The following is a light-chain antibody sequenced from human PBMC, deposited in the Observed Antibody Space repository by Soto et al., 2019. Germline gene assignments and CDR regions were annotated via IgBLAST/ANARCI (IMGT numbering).Light chain of an antibody. J-gene: IGKJ1*01. CDR3: QHYNTYSPGT. CDR1: QSVSSW. CDR2: DAS. V-gene: IGKV1-5*01. Sequence: DIQMTQTPATLSAFAGDRVTVTCRASQSVSSWVAWYQEKPGRGAKLLIYDASTWQSGVPSRFIGSGSGTEFTLTITSLQPDDFATYYCQHYNTYSPGTFGQGTRVEVK.